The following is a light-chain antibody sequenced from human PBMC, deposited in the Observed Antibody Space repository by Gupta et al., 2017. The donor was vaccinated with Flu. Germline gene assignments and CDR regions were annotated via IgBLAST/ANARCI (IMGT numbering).Light chain of an antibody. CDR1: QSVGSY. V-gene: IGKV3-11*01. Sequence: EIVLTQSPATLSLSPGERATLSCRASQSVGSYLAWYQQKRGQAPRLLIYDASNRATGIPDRFSGSGSGTDFTLTISSLEPEDFAVYYCQRRSKGHPEVTFGQGTLLEIK. CDR2: DAS. CDR3: QRRSKGHPEVT. J-gene: IGKJ5*01.